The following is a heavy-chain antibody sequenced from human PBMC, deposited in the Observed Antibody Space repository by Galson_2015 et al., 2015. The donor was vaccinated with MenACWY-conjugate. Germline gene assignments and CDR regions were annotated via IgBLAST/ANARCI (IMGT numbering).Heavy chain of an antibody. D-gene: IGHD5-24*01. J-gene: IGHJ2*01. V-gene: IGHV3-74*01. CDR1: GFTFSSYW. Sequence: SLRLSCAASGFTFSSYWMHWVRQAPGKGLVWVSRINSDGSSTSYADSVKGRFTISRDNAKNTLYLQMNSLRAEDTAVYYCAGVYIYNFPKDWYFDLWGRGTLVTVSS. CDR2: INSDGSST. CDR3: AGVYIYNFPKDWYFDL.